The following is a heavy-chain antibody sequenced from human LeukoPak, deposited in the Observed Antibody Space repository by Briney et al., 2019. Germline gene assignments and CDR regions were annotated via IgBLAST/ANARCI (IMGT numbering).Heavy chain of an antibody. V-gene: IGHV5-51*01. CDR3: ARQIVVVPADLNYYYYYMDV. D-gene: IGHD2-2*01. CDR1: GYSFTSYW. CDR2: IYPGDSDT. J-gene: IGHJ6*03. Sequence: GESLKISCKGSGYSFTSYWIGWERQMPGKGLEWMGIIYPGDSDTRYSPSFQGQVTISADKSISTAYLQWSSLKASDTAMYYCARQIVVVPADLNYYYYYMDVWGKGTTVTVSS.